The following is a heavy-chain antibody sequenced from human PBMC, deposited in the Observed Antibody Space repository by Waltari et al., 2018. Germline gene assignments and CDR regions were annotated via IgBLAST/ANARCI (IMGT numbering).Heavy chain of an antibody. Sequence: EVQLVESGGGLVQPGGCLRLSCAAAGFTFSSYGMNWVRQAAGEGLEWVSGISGSGGNTYYADSVKGRFTISRDNSKSTLSLQMNSVRADDTAVYYCARGAAYSRFDYWGQGTLVIVSS. J-gene: IGHJ4*02. D-gene: IGHD5-18*01. CDR1: GFTFSSYG. CDR2: ISGSGGNT. CDR3: ARGAAYSRFDY. V-gene: IGHV3-23*04.